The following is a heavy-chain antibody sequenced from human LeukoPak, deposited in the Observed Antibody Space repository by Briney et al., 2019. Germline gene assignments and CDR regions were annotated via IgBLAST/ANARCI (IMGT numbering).Heavy chain of an antibody. CDR3: AVNMVRGSRDY. CDR2: ISAYNGNT. J-gene: IGHJ4*02. V-gene: IGHV1-18*01. Sequence: ASVKVSCKASGGTFNSYAISWVRQAPGQGLEWMGWISAYNGNTNYAQKLQGRVTMTTDTSTSTAYMELRSLSSDDTAVYYCAVNMVRGSRDYWGQGTLVTVSS. CDR1: GGTFNSYA. D-gene: IGHD3-10*01.